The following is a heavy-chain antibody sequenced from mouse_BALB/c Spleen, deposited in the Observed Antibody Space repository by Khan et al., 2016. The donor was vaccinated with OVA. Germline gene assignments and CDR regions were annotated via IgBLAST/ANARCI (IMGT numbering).Heavy chain of an antibody. CDR3: ARTPCYYWDNYCDY. J-gene: IGHJ2*01. V-gene: IGHV5-9-3*01. CDR2: ISSGGSYT. CDR1: GFTFSNYG. Sequence: EVELVESGGGLVKPGGSLKFSCAASGFTFSNYGMSWVRQTPEKRLEWVATISSGGSYTYYPDTVKGRFTLSRDTANNTPYLKRSSLKSEDTAMYNCARTPCYYWDNYCDYRRQGTTLTVSS. D-gene: IGHD1-1*01.